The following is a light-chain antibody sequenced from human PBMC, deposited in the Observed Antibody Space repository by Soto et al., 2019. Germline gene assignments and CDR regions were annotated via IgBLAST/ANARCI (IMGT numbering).Light chain of an antibody. Sequence: SPRSQPASGTGSPGQSITISCNGTSSDVTNYIYVSWYQQHPGKAPQLIIYDVSSRPSGISNRFFGSTSAKTASLTISGLQAEDEADYYCSSYTSRSTLYGCGTGTKVTVL. CDR2: DVS. CDR1: SSDVTNYIY. V-gene: IGLV2-14*01. CDR3: SSYTSRSTLYG. J-gene: IGLJ1*01.